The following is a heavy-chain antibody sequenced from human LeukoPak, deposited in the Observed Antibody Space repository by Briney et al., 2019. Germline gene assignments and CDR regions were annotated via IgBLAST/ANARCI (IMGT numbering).Heavy chain of an antibody. CDR3: AKDLTYGDGRWEFDL. J-gene: IGHJ5*02. Sequence: GGSLRLSCVGSGFSLSSYATSWVRQAPGKGLQWVAGIGAGGSDTYYIDAVKGRFTISKDTSKNTLYLQMNSLRAEDTAVCHCAKDLTYGDGRWEFDLWGQGTLVTVSS. D-gene: IGHD4-17*01. V-gene: IGHV3-23*01. CDR1: GFSLSSYA. CDR2: IGAGGSDT.